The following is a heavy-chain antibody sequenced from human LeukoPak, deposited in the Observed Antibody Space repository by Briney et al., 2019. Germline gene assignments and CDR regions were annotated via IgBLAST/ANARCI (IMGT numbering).Heavy chain of an antibody. J-gene: IGHJ4*02. D-gene: IGHD5-24*01. CDR2: IKEDGSEK. V-gene: IGHV3-7*01. Sequence: PGGSLRLSCAASGFTFNKYWMTWVRQAPGKGLEWVAYIKEDGSEKYYVDSVKGRFTISRDNAKNSLYLQMNSLRAEDTAVYYCARDQGRWLPFDYWGQGTLVTVSS. CDR1: GFTFNKYW. CDR3: ARDQGRWLPFDY.